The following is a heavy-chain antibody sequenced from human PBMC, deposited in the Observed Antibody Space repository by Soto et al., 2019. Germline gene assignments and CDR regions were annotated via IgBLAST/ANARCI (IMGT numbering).Heavy chain of an antibody. V-gene: IGHV3-11*05. Sequence: QVQLVESGGGLVKPGGSLRLSCAASGFTFSDYYMSWIRQAPGKGLEWVSYISSSSSYTNYADSVKGRFTISRDNAKNSLYLQMNSLRAEDTAVYYCARVGKLLWFGETGFDYWGQGTLVTVSS. CDR1: GFTFSDYY. J-gene: IGHJ4*02. CDR3: ARVGKLLWFGETGFDY. CDR2: ISSSSSYT. D-gene: IGHD3-10*01.